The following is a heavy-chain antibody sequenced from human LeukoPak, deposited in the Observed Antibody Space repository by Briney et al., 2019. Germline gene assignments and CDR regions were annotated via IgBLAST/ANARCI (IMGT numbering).Heavy chain of an antibody. V-gene: IGHV4-59*01. Sequence: SETLSLTCTVSGGSISTYYWSWIRQPPGKGLEWIGYIYYNGTTNHNPSLKSRVTISVDTSKNKFSLKLSSVTAADTAVYYCARDVAVAGLDAFDIWGQGTMVTVSS. CDR1: GGSISTYY. J-gene: IGHJ3*02. CDR2: IYYNGTT. D-gene: IGHD6-19*01. CDR3: ARDVAVAGLDAFDI.